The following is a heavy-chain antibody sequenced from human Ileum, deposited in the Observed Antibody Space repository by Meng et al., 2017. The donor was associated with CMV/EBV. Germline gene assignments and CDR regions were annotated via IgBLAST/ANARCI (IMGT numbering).Heavy chain of an antibody. D-gene: IGHD2-2*01. Sequence: GGSLSLSCAASGLIFTKYNMHWVRHAPGKGLEWVSSISTRSSSIYYDDSVKGRSTISRDNAKNSLYLQMDTLRAEDTAVYYCASGFCGSTTCYREFDNWGPGMLVTVSS. V-gene: IGHV3-21*01. CDR1: GLIFTKYN. CDR3: ASGFCGSTTCYREFDN. J-gene: IGHJ4*02. CDR2: ISTRSSSI.